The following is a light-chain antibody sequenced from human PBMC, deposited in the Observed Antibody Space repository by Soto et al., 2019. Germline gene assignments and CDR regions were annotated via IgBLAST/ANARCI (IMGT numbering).Light chain of an antibody. Sequence: EIVLTQSQTTLSLSPGERASLSCGATQSVSSSYLAWYQQKPGLAPRLLVYDASSRATGIPDRFSGSGFGTDFTLTISRLEPEDFAVYYCQQYGSSPFTFGPGTKVDI. CDR2: DAS. V-gene: IGKV3D-20*01. CDR1: QSVSSSY. J-gene: IGKJ3*01. CDR3: QQYGSSPFT.